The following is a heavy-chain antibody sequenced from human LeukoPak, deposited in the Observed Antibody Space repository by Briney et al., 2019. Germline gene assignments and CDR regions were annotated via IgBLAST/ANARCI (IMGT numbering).Heavy chain of an antibody. D-gene: IGHD3-16*01. CDR3: ARVRDGLGEY. CDR1: GFPFSSYH. V-gene: IGHV3-21*06. J-gene: IGHJ4*02. CDR2: ISSSSNYI. Sequence: GGSLRLSCTASGFPFSSYHMNWVRQAPGKGLEWVSFISSSSNYIYYADSVKGRFTISRDNVKNSLYLQMNSLRAEDTAVYYCARVRDGLGEYWGQGTLVTVSS.